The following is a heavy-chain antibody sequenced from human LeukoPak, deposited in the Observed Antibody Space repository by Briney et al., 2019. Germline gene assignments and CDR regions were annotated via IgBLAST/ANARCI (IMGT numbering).Heavy chain of an antibody. J-gene: IGHJ4*02. Sequence: PGGSLRLSCAASGFTFSTYAVHWVRQAPGKGLEWVAVISYDGSKRYYADSVKGRFTISRDNSKNAFLQMHSLRAEDTAVYYCARDYDTSGSYFDFFDYWGQGTLVTVSS. CDR3: ARDYDTSGSYFDFFDY. CDR1: GFTFSTYA. V-gene: IGHV3-30-3*01. CDR2: ISYDGSKR. D-gene: IGHD3-22*01.